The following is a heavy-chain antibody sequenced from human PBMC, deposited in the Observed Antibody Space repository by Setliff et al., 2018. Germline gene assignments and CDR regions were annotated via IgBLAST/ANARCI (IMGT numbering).Heavy chain of an antibody. CDR3: AVSGINDPLSY. CDR2: SYGGSSS. Sequence: GGSLRLSCAASGFTFGFYAMAWVRQAPGKGLEWLALSYGGSSSFYADSVKGRFTVSRDNSKNTLFLQMNSLKTEDTAVYYCAVSGINDPLSYWGQGTLVTVSS. J-gene: IGHJ4*02. V-gene: IGHV3-23*03. D-gene: IGHD2-15*01. CDR1: GFTFGFYA.